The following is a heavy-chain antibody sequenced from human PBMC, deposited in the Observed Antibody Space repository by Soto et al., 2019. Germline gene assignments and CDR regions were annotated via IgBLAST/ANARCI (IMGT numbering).Heavy chain of an antibody. CDR2: IWTSGST. Sequence: EVQLVESGGGLIQPGGSLRLSCEASGFTFSSNDMNWVRQAPGKGLEWVALIWTSGSTAYADSVKGRFTISRDNSKSALYRHMSSLRAEDTAVYDCATRPLLRGAPWGQGTMVTVSS. V-gene: IGHV3-53*01. CDR3: ATRPLLRGAP. CDR1: GFTFSSND. D-gene: IGHD3-16*01. J-gene: IGHJ3*01.